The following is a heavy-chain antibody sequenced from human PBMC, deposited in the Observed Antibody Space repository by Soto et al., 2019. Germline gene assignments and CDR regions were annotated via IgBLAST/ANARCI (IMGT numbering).Heavy chain of an antibody. J-gene: IGHJ6*02. Sequence: GGSLRLSCAASGFIFSDYYMSWVRQTPGKGLEWVSYISTRSTYTNYADSVKGRFTISRDNAKNSLYLQMDSLRVEDTAVYYCARDLAWKRGKVGRYYYGMDVWGQGTTVTVSS. V-gene: IGHV3-11*06. CDR1: GFIFSDYY. D-gene: IGHD1-1*01. CDR2: ISTRSTYT. CDR3: ARDLAWKRGKVGRYYYGMDV.